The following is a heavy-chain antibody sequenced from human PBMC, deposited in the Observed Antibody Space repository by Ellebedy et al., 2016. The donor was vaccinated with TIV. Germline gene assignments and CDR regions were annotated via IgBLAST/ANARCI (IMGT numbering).Heavy chain of an antibody. CDR3: ARVRGWELPKY. CDR1: GYTFTGYY. V-gene: IGHV1-8*02. CDR2: INPNSGNT. D-gene: IGHD1-26*01. J-gene: IGHJ4*02. Sequence: ASVKVSXXASGYTFTGYYMHWVRQAPGQGLEWMGWINPNSGNTGYAQKFQGRVTMTRNTSISTAYMELSSLRSEDTAVYYCARVRGWELPKYWGQGTLVTVSS.